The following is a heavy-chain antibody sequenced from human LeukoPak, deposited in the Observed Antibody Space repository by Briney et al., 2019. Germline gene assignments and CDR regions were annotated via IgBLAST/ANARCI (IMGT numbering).Heavy chain of an antibody. CDR1: GGSISSDNYH. CDR2: IYTSGST. V-gene: IGHV4-61*02. J-gene: IGHJ5*02. Sequence: SETLSLTCSVSGGSISSDNYHWSWIRQPAGTGLEWIGRIYTSGSTNYNPSLKSRVTISVDTSKNQFSLKLSSVTAADTAVYYCARVFGGPVSRRFDPWGQGTLVTVSS. CDR3: ARVFGGPVSRRFDP. D-gene: IGHD4-23*01.